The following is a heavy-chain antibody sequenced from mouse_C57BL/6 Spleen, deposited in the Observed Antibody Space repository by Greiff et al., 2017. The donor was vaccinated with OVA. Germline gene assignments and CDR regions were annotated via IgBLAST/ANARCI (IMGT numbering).Heavy chain of an antibody. D-gene: IGHD2-4*01. V-gene: IGHV1-82*01. CDR3: ARSDYDDGNYAMDY. J-gene: IGHJ4*01. CDR1: GYAFSSSW. CDR2: IYPGDGDT. Sequence: VQLVESGPELVKPGASVKISCKASGYAFSSSWMNWVKQRPGKGLEWIGRIYPGDGDTNYNGKFKGKATLTADKSSSTAYMQLSSLTSEDSAVYFCARSDYDDGNYAMDYWGQGTSVTVSS.